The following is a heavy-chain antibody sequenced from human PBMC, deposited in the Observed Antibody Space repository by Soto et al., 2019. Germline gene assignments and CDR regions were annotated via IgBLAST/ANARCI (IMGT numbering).Heavy chain of an antibody. CDR3: ASGQPALDH. CDR1: GFTFSSYA. CDR2: VSNDGRNK. V-gene: IGHV3-30-3*01. J-gene: IGHJ4*02. Sequence: QVQLLESGGGVVQPGRSLRLSCAASGFTFSSYAMHWVRQPPGKGLEWVAVVSNDGRNKFYADSVRGRFTISRDNSKNTLYLEMDSLRVENTAVFYCASGQPALDHWGQGSLV. D-gene: IGHD6-25*01.